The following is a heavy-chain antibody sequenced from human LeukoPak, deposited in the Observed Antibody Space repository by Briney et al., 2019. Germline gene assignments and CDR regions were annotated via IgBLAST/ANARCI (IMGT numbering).Heavy chain of an antibody. CDR3: ARGIYNDYYFDY. V-gene: IGHV4-34*01. D-gene: IGHD5-24*01. Sequence: PETLSLTCVVYGGSVNGFYWSWIRQPPGKGLEWIGEITHSGVSSYNPSLKGRVTISVDTSKNQFSLKLRSVTAADTAVYYCARGIYNDYYFDYWGQGTLVTASS. CDR2: ITHSGVS. J-gene: IGHJ4*02. CDR1: GGSVNGFY.